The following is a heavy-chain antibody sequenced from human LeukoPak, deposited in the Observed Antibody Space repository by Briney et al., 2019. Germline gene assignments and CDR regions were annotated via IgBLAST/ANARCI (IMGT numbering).Heavy chain of an antibody. CDR2: IWYDGNDK. Sequence: GGSLRLSCAASGFTFSSYGMHWVRQAPGKGLEWVAFIWYDGNDKYYADSVKGRFTISRDSSKNTLYLQMNSLRDEDTAVYYCAKEEVISGNHGVYFDYWGQGTLVTVSS. J-gene: IGHJ4*02. V-gene: IGHV3-30*02. D-gene: IGHD3-22*01. CDR3: AKEEVISGNHGVYFDY. CDR1: GFTFSSYG.